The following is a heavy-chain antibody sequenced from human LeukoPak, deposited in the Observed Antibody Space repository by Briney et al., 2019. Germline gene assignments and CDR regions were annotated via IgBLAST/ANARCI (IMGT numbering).Heavy chain of an antibody. CDR3: ARERYYSGFDY. CDR1: GFTFSSYW. D-gene: IGHD3-22*01. CDR2: INSDGSTT. V-gene: IGHV3-74*01. J-gene: IGHJ4*02. Sequence: PGGSLRLSCAASGFTFSSYWMHWVRQAPGKGLVWVSRINSDGSTTNYADSVKGRFTISRDNARNTLYLQMNSLRAEDTAVYYCARERYYSGFDYWGQGSLVTVSS.